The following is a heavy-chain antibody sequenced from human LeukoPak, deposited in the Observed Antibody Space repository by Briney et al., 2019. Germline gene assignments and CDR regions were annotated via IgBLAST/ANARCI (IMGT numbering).Heavy chain of an antibody. D-gene: IGHD6-19*01. Sequence: GGSLRLSCAASGFTFSSYWMSWVRQAPGKGLEWVANIKQDGSEKYYVDSVKGRFTISRDNSKNTLYLQMNSLRAEDTAVYYCAKGLRAVAPYYFDYWGQGTLVTVSS. CDR1: GFTFSSYW. J-gene: IGHJ4*02. V-gene: IGHV3-7*03. CDR2: IKQDGSEK. CDR3: AKGLRAVAPYYFDY.